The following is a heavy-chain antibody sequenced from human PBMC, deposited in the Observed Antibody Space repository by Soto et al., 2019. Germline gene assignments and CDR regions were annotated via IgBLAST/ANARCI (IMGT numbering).Heavy chain of an antibody. V-gene: IGHV3-73*01. J-gene: IGHJ6*02. Sequence: GGSLRLSCAASGFTFSGSAMHWVRQASGKGLEWVGRIRSKANSYATAYAASVKGRFTISRDDSKNTAYLQMNSLKTEDTAVYYCTRARRADYYYYGMDVWGQGTTVTV. CDR1: GFTFSGSA. CDR2: IRSKANSYAT. CDR3: TRARRADYYYYGMDV.